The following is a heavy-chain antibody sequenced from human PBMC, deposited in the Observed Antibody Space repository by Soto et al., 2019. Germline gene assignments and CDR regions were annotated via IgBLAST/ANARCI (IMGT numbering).Heavy chain of an antibody. CDR1: GYSFTSYW. CDR2: IYPGDSDT. J-gene: IGHJ4*02. V-gene: IGHV5-51*01. D-gene: IGHD5-12*01. CDR3: ARLKRDGYNYSPLYY. Sequence: PGESLKISCKGSGYSFTSYWIGWVRQMPGKGLEWMGIIYPGDSDTRYSPSFQGQATISADKSISTAYLQWSSLKASDTAMYYCARLKRDGYNYSPLYYWGQGTLVTVSS.